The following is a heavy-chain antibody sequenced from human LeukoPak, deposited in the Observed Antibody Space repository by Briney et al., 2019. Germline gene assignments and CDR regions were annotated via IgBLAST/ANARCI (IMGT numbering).Heavy chain of an antibody. CDR3: ARAILGYYYDSSGYPDEFDI. V-gene: IGHV4-30-2*01. Sequence: SQTLSLTCAVSGGSISNVGYSWKWIRQPPGKGLEWIRCIFHSGSTFYNPSLKSRVTISRDRSKNQFSLKLSSVTAADTAVYYCARAILGYYYDSSGYPDEFDIWGQGTMVTVSS. CDR2: IFHSGST. D-gene: IGHD3-22*01. CDR1: GGSISNVGYS. J-gene: IGHJ3*02.